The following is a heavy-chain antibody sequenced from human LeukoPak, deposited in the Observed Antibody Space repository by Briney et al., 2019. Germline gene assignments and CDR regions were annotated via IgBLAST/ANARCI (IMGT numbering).Heavy chain of an antibody. V-gene: IGHV3-74*01. J-gene: IGHJ3*02. Sequence: QSGGSLRLSCAAPGFTFSHYWMVWVRQTPEKGLVWVSHIVSDGSGTSYADSVKGRFTISRDNSKNTLDLQMNSLRADDTAVYYCARDWPSEWQQLPDYDAVDIWGQGTMVTVSS. D-gene: IGHD6-13*01. CDR3: ARDWPSEWQQLPDYDAVDI. CDR1: GFTFSHYW. CDR2: IVSDGSGT.